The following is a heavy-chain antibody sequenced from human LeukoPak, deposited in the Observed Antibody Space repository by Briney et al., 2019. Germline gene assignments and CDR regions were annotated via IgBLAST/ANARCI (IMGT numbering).Heavy chain of an antibody. V-gene: IGHV3-21*01. Sequence: GGSLRLSCAASGFTFSSYSMNWVCQAPGKGLEWVSSISSSSSYICYADSVKGRFTISRDNAKNSLYLQMNSLRAEDTAVYYCARDPRGGDYYDSSGYVYFDYWGQGTLVTVSS. J-gene: IGHJ4*02. CDR2: ISSSSSYI. CDR1: GFTFSSYS. D-gene: IGHD3-22*01. CDR3: ARDPRGGDYYDSSGYVYFDY.